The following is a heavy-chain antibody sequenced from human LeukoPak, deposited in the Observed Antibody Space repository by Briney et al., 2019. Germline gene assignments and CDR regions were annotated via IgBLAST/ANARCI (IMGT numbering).Heavy chain of an antibody. CDR3: AKLRWVVVTAALHFDI. J-gene: IGHJ3*02. Sequence: GGSLRLSCAASGFSFSSYGMYWVRQAPGKGLEWVAFIRYDGSNKYYADSVKGRFTISRDNSKNTLYLQINSLRAEDTAVYYCAKLRWVVVTAALHFDIWGQGTMVTVSS. CDR1: GFSFSSYG. D-gene: IGHD2-21*02. CDR2: IRYDGSNK. V-gene: IGHV3-30*02.